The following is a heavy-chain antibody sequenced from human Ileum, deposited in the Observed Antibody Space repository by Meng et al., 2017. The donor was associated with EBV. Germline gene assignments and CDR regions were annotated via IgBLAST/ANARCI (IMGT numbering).Heavy chain of an antibody. CDR2: MYPTGPT. D-gene: IGHD1-26*01. V-gene: IGHV4-4*02. CDR1: GCPISSVYW. Sequence: QLPLQGSAPGWSRPSVSLSRTCAISGCPISSVYWVSWVRQSPEKGLEWIGEMYPTGPTYYNPSLKGRVSTSIDKSKNQLSLKLNSVTAADTAVYYCVRGGTYYLSYWGQGSLVTVSS. J-gene: IGHJ4*02. CDR3: VRGGTYYLSY.